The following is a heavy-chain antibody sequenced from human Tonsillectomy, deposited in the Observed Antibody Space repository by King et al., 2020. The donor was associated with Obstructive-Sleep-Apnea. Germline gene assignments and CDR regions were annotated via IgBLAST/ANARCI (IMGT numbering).Heavy chain of an antibody. Sequence: QLVQSGGGLVHPGGSLRLSCAASGFTVSSNYMSWVRQAPGKGLEWVSVIYSGGSTYYADSVKGRFTISRDNSKNTLYLQMNSLRAEDTAVYYCARAITYYYGSGSSDYWGQGTLVTVSS. CDR3: ARAITYYYGSGSSDY. CDR1: GFTVSSNY. V-gene: IGHV3-66*01. D-gene: IGHD3-10*01. CDR2: IYSGGST. J-gene: IGHJ4*02.